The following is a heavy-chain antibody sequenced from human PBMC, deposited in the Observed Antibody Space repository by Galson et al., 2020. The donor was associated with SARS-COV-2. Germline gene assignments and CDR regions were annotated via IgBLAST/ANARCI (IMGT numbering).Heavy chain of an antibody. Sequence: SQTLSLTCTVSGGSVSSYYWSWIRQPPGKGLEWIGYIYYSGSTNYNPSLKSRVTISVDTSKNQFSLRLTSVTAADTAFYYCARQGTVSSGMSHDAFDIWGQGTMVTVSS. D-gene: IGHD6-19*01. CDR3: ARQGTVSSGMSHDAFDI. J-gene: IGHJ3*02. CDR2: IYYSGST. V-gene: IGHV4-59*08. CDR1: GGSVSSYY.